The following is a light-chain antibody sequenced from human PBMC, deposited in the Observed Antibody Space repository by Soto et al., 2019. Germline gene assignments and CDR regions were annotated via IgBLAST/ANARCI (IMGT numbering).Light chain of an antibody. J-gene: IGKJ2*01. CDR3: LQYNSYPHT. CDR1: QTIHRW. CDR2: KAS. V-gene: IGKV1-5*03. Sequence: DIPMTQSPSTLSASVGDRVTFTCRASQTIHRWLAWYQQKPGKAPNVLIYKASSLESGVPSRFSGSGSGTDFTLTISSLQPDDFATYYCLQYNSYPHTFGQGTKLEIK.